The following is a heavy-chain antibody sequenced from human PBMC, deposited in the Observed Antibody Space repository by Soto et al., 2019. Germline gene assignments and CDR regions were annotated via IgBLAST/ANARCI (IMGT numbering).Heavy chain of an antibody. CDR1: GDSVSSNHAT. D-gene: IGHD3-16*01. Sequence: SQTLSLTCAISGDSVSSNHATWDWIRQSQTRGLEWLGRTYYRSKWYYDYTLSVKSRITINPDTSNKQLSLQLNSVTPVDTAVYYCVRLIGNSWLDSWGQGTLVTVSS. CDR2: TYYRSKWYY. V-gene: IGHV6-1*01. CDR3: VRLIGNSWLDS. J-gene: IGHJ5*01.